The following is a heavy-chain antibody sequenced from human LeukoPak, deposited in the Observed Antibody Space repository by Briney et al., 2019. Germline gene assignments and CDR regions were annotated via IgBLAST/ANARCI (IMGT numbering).Heavy chain of an antibody. V-gene: IGHV3-74*01. J-gene: IGHJ4*02. CDR2: TNEHGTII. D-gene: IGHD3-10*01. CDR3: VVDLSGSADY. CDR1: GFSFSNYW. Sequence: GESLRPSCAASGFSFSNYWFHWVRQAPGEGLVWVSRTNEHGTIIDYADSVKGRFTISRDNAKNTLYLQMNSLRTEDSALYYCVVDLSGSADYWGQGTLVTVSS.